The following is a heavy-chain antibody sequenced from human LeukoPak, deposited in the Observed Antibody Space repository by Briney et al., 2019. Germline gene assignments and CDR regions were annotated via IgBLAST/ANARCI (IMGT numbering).Heavy chain of an antibody. CDR3: AAFQMDYYDSIGRFDP. D-gene: IGHD3-22*01. CDR1: GFTFTSSA. V-gene: IGHV1-58*02. J-gene: IGHJ5*02. Sequence: GTSVKVSCKASGFTFTSSAMQWVRQARGQRLEWIGCIVVGSGNTNYAQKFQERVTITRDMSTSTAYMELSSLRSEDTAVYYCAAFQMDYYDSIGRFDPWGQGTLVTVSS. CDR2: IVVGSGNT.